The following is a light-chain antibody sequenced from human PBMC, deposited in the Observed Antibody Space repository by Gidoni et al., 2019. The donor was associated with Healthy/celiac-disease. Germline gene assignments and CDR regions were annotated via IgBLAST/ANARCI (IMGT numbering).Light chain of an antibody. CDR1: SSDFGGYNY. V-gene: IGLV2-14*01. Sequence: QSALTQPASVSGAPGQSITLSCTGTSSDFGGYNYVSWYPQHPGKAPKLMIYDVSNRPSGVSNRFSGSKSGNTASLTISGLQAEDEADYYCSSYTSSSTLVFGGGTKLTVL. J-gene: IGLJ2*01. CDR2: DVS. CDR3: SSYTSSSTLV.